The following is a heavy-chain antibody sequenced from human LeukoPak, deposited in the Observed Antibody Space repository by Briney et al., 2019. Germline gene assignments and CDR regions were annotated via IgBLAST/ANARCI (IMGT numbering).Heavy chain of an antibody. CDR2: ISGSGDTV. Sequence: GGSLRLSCAASGFTFSSRSLNWVRQAPGKGLEWVGHISGSGDTVYYADSVKGRFTISRDNARDSLYLQVNGLRDEDMAVYYCARDRLWFGELFKGDWFDPWGQGTLVTVSS. V-gene: IGHV3-48*02. D-gene: IGHD3-10*01. CDR3: ARDRLWFGELFKGDWFDP. J-gene: IGHJ5*02. CDR1: GFTFSSRS.